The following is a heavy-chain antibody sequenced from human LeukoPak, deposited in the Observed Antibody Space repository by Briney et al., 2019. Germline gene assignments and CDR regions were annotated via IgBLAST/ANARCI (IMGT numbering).Heavy chain of an antibody. CDR2: ISAYNGNT. CDR1: GYTFTSYG. Sequence: GASVKVSCKASGYTFTSYGISWVRQAPGQGLKGMGWISAYNGNTNYAQKLQGRVTMTTDTSTSTAYMELRSLRSDDTAVYYCARLNTAMVLYYFDYWGQGTLVTVSS. J-gene: IGHJ4*02. CDR3: ARLNTAMVLYYFDY. V-gene: IGHV1-18*01. D-gene: IGHD5-18*01.